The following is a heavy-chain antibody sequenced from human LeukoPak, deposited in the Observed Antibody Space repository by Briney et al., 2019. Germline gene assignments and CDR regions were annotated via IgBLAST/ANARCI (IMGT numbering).Heavy chain of an antibody. J-gene: IGHJ6*03. CDR2: MNPNSGNT. CDR1: GYTFTSYD. CDR3: AIIAAAGDYYYYYMDV. Sequence: GASVKVSCKASGYTFTSYDINWVRQATGQGLEWMGWMNPNSGNTGYAQKFQGRVTITRNTSISTACMELSSLRSEDTAVYYCAIIAAAGDYYYYYMDVWGKGTTVTVSS. V-gene: IGHV1-8*03. D-gene: IGHD6-13*01.